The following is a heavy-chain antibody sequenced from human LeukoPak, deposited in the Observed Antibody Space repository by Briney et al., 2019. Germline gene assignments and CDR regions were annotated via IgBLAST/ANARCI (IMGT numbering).Heavy chain of an antibody. V-gene: IGHV4-34*01. Sequence: SETLSLTCGVSGGSFSISYWSWIRQPPGKGLEWIGQIYHSGGANYNPSLRSRVTISIDTSKNQLSLRLSSVTAADTAVYYCARHGSYCFDTWGQGALVTVSS. CDR3: ARHGSYCFDT. D-gene: IGHD3-10*01. J-gene: IGHJ4*02. CDR1: GGSFSISY. CDR2: IYHSGGA.